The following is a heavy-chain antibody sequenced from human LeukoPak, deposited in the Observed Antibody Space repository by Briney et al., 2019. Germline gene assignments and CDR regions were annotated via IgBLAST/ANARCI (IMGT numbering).Heavy chain of an antibody. CDR3: ARGEKATPNWFDP. J-gene: IGHJ5*02. CDR1: GFTFSSYS. Sequence: GGSLRLSCAASGFTFSSYSMNWVRQAPGKGLEWVSSISSSSSYIYYADSVKGRFTISRDNAKNSLYLQMNSLRAEDTAVYYRARGEKATPNWFDPWGQGTLVTVSS. V-gene: IGHV3-21*01. D-gene: IGHD5-24*01. CDR2: ISSSSSYI.